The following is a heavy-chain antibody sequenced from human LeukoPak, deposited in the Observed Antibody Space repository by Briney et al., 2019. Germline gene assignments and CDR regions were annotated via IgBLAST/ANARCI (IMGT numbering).Heavy chain of an antibody. CDR3: AKDNRVLLWFGELSVDAFDI. CDR1: GFALKSYS. J-gene: IGHJ3*02. D-gene: IGHD3-10*01. Sequence: GGSLRLSCAGSGFALKSYSLSWVRQAPGKGLEWVSSISSTSAYIYYADSVKGRFTISRDNAKNSLYLQMNSLRAEDTALYYCAKDNRVLLWFGELSVDAFDIWGQGTMVTVSS. V-gene: IGHV3-21*04. CDR2: ISSTSAYI.